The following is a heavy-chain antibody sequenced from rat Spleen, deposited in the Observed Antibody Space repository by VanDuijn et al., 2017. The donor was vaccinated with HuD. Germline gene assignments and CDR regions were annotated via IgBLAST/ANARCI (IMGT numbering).Heavy chain of an antibody. CDR1: GFTFNNHW. Sequence: EVQLVESGGGLVQPGRSLKLSCVASGFTFNNHWMSWIRQAPGKGLEWVACISDTGGSTFYLDSVKGRFTISRDNAKSTLHLQMDSLRSEDTATYYCARLYYSSWFAYWGQGTLVTVSS. J-gene: IGHJ3*01. CDR2: ISDTGGST. D-gene: IGHD1-2*01. V-gene: IGHV5-31*01. CDR3: ARLYYSSWFAY.